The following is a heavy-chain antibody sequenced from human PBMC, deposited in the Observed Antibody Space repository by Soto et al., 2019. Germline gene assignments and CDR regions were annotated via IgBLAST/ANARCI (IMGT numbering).Heavy chain of an antibody. J-gene: IGHJ5*02. CDR3: ARSRPPFLGPGGWFDP. V-gene: IGHV4-39*01. CDR2: IYYSGST. Sequence: QLQLQESGPGLVKPSETLSLTCTISGGSISSSSYYWGWIRQPPGKGLEWIGSIYYSGSTYYNPSLKSRVTISVDTSKNQFSLKLSSVTAADTAVYYCARSRPPFLGPGGWFDPWGQGTLVTVSS. CDR1: GGSISSSSYY. D-gene: IGHD3-10*01.